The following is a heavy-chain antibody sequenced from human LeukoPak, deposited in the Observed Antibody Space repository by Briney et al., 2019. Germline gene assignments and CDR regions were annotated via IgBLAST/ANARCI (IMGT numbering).Heavy chain of an antibody. J-gene: IGHJ4*02. Sequence: SQTLSLTCAISGDSVSSNSAAWNWIRQSPSRGLEWLGRTYYRSKWYNDYAVSVKSRITINPDTSKNQFSLQLNSVTPEDTAVYYCARDLGSWRSRGRYFDYWGQGTLVTVSS. V-gene: IGHV6-1*01. CDR2: TYYRSKWYN. CDR3: ARDLGSWRSRGRYFDY. CDR1: GDSVSSNSAA. D-gene: IGHD2-15*01.